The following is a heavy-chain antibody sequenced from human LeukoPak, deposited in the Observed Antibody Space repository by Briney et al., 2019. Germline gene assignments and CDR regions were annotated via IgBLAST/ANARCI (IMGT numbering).Heavy chain of an antibody. CDR1: GFTFSSYS. D-gene: IGHD1-14*01. CDR3: ARLGGYNDAFDI. Sequence: PGGSLRLSCAASGFTFSSYSMNWVRQAPGKGLEWVSSISSSGSTIYYADSVKGRFTISRDNAKNSLYLQMNSLRAEDTAVYYCARLGGYNDAFDIWGQGTMVTVSS. V-gene: IGHV3-48*04. CDR2: ISSSGSTI. J-gene: IGHJ3*02.